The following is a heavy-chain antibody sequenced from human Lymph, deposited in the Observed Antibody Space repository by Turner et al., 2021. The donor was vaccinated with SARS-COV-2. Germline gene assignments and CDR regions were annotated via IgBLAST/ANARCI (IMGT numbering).Heavy chain of an antibody. CDR3: ARMGRSSWYFDY. D-gene: IGHD3-10*01. V-gene: IGHV3-7*01. CDR2: IKQDGSEK. Sequence: EVQLVESGGGLVQPGGSLRLSCAASVFTFSYYWMSWVRQAPGKGLEWVANIKQDGSEKYYVDSVKGRFTISRDNAKNSLFLQMNSLRAEDTAVYYWARMGRSSWYFDYWGQGTMVNVSS. J-gene: IGHJ4*02. CDR1: VFTFSYYW.